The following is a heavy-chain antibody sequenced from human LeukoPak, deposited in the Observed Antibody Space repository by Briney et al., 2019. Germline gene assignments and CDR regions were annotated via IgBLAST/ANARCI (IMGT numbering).Heavy chain of an antibody. V-gene: IGHV1-2*02. J-gene: IGHJ4*02. CDR1: GYTFTGYY. Sequence: ASVKVSCKASGYTFTGYYMHWVRQAPGQGLEWMGWINPDSGGTNFAQKFQGRVTMTRDTSISTAYMELSRQRSDDTAVYYCGGDFRDSLDYWGQGTLVTVSS. CDR3: GGDFRDSLDY. CDR2: INPDSGGT.